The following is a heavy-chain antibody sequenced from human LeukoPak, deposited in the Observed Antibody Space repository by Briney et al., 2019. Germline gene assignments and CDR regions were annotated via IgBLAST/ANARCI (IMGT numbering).Heavy chain of an antibody. CDR3: ARGLADFQPGIAAASTNYYYMDV. J-gene: IGHJ6*03. V-gene: IGHV1-3*03. D-gene: IGHD6-13*01. CDR1: GYTFTSYA. Sequence: ASVKVSRKATGYTFTSYAMHWVRQAPGQRLEWMGWINAGNGNTKYSQEFQGRVTITRDTSASTAYMELSSLRSEDMAVYYCARGLADFQPGIAAASTNYYYMDVWGKGTTVTVSS. CDR2: INAGNGNT.